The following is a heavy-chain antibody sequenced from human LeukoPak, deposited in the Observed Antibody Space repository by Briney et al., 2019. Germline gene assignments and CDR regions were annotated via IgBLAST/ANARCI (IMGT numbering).Heavy chain of an antibody. CDR2: IRSKANSYAT. CDR1: GFTFSGSA. J-gene: IGHJ5*02. D-gene: IGHD3-16*01. V-gene: IGHV3-73*01. Sequence: PGGSLRLSCAASGFTFSGSAMHWVRQASGKGLEWVGRIRSKANSYATAYAASVKGRFTISRDDSKNTAYLQMNSLKTEDTAVYYCTRLGAAQGWFDPWGQGTLVTVSS. CDR3: TRLGAAQGWFDP.